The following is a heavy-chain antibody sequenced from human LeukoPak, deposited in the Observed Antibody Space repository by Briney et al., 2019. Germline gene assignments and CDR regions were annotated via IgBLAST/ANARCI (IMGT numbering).Heavy chain of an antibody. CDR3: ARGVEPLAANTLAY. D-gene: IGHD1-14*01. V-gene: IGHV3-53*01. CDR2: LYSDGNT. CDR1: GFTVITND. J-gene: IGHJ4*02. Sequence: GGSPRLSCAASGFTVITNDMTWVRQAPGKGLEWVSVLYSDGNTKYADSVQGRFTISRDNSKNTLYLEMNSLSPDDTAVYYCARGVEPLAANTLAYWGQGTLVAVSS.